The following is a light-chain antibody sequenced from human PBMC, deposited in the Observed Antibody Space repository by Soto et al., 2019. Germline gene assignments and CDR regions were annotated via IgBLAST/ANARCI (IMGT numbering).Light chain of an antibody. CDR2: GAS. CDR1: QSINNRY. V-gene: IGKV3-20*01. CDR3: QHYDNSPPFP. Sequence: EIVLTQSPGTLSLSPGERAILSCRASQSINNRYLAWYQQLPGRAPRLLIHGASSRAAGIPDRFSGSGSGTDFTLTINRLEPDDFAVYYCQHYDNSPPFPFGRGTTVDI. J-gene: IGKJ3*01.